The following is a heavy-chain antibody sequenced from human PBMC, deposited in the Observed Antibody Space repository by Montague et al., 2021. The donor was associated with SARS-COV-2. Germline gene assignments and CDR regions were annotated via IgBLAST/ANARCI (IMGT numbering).Heavy chain of an antibody. J-gene: IGHJ3*02. Sequence: SETLSLTCTVSGGSISSDSFYWGWLRQSPGKGLEWIGLIYHSGGTYNGPSLKRRFSISVDTSKNQFSLKVTSVTAADTAVYYCARRPGTFGAAFDIWGLGTMVTVSS. D-gene: IGHD3-10*01. CDR3: ARRPGTFGAAFDI. CDR2: IYHSGGT. CDR1: GGSISSDSFY. V-gene: IGHV4-39*01.